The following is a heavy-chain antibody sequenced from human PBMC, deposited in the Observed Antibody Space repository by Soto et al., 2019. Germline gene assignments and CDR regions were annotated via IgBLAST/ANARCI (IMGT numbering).Heavy chain of an antibody. J-gene: IGHJ6*02. CDR2: ISAYNGNT. CDR1: GYTFTSYG. Sequence: QVQLVQSGAEVKKPGASVKVSCKASGYTFTSYGISWVRQAPGQGLEWMGWISAYNGNTNYAQKLQGRVTMTTDTSTSTAYMERRSLRSDDTDVYYCARDRWSRVYDYGMDVWGQGTTVTVSS. V-gene: IGHV1-18*01. CDR3: ARDRWSRVYDYGMDV. D-gene: IGHD2-8*01.